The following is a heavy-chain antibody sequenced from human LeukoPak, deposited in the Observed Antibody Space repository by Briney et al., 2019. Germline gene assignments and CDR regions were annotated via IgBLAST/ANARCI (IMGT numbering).Heavy chain of an antibody. CDR3: ARTVVSAGKGNDLDH. Sequence: SGPALVNPPQTLSLPCSFSGFSLTPRGMWVSWVREPPGQALGWLARIDWDDDKHYTTSLKTSLTIPNDTNKNQVFLTMSDIDPVDKAAYYCARTVVSAGKGNDLDHWGQGTLVTVSS. CDR2: IDWDDDK. V-gene: IGHV2-70*19. CDR1: GFSLTPRGMW. J-gene: IGHJ4*02. D-gene: IGHD2-2*01.